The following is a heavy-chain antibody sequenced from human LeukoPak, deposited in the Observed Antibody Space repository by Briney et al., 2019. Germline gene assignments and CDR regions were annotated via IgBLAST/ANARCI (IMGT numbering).Heavy chain of an antibody. D-gene: IGHD3-10*01. J-gene: IGHJ4*02. V-gene: IGHV3-11*05. Sequence: PGGSLRLSCAASGFSVSDYSISWIRQSPGKGPEWISYVMSGRGSTNYADSVKGRFTISRDNVKNSVALQLDGLRADDTAVYFCTRERRGSYYAFESWGQGTLVTVSS. CDR3: TRERRGSYYAFES. CDR1: GFSVSDYS. CDR2: VMSGRGST.